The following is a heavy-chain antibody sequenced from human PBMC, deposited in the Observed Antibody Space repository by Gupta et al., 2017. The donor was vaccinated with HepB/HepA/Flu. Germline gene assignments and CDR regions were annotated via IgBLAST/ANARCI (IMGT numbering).Heavy chain of an antibody. CDR1: GLTLSRYG. V-gene: IGHV3-33*01. CDR2: IWYDGSNQ. D-gene: IGHD5-12*01. J-gene: IGHJ4*02. CDR3: ATEGGVFREYSGSTLGYFNY. Sequence: QVQLVESGGGVVQPGRSLRLSCAVSGLTLSRYGRNWVRQAPGKGLEWVAIIWYDGSNQYYTESVKGRFTISKDNSKNTLYLEMNSLRVEDTAVYYCATEGGVFREYSGSTLGYFNYWGQGTLVTVPS.